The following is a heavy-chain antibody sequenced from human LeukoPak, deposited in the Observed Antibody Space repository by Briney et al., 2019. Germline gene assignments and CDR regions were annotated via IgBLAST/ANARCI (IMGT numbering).Heavy chain of an antibody. Sequence: MASETLSLTCAVYGGSFSGYYWSWIRQPPGKGLEWIGEINHSGSTNYNPSLKSRVTISVDTSKNQFSLKLSSVTAADTAVYYCARAPPSGSGYYLLRSGAFDIWGQGAMVTVSS. D-gene: IGHD3-22*01. CDR3: ARAPPSGSGYYLLRSGAFDI. CDR1: GGSFSGYY. CDR2: INHSGST. V-gene: IGHV4-34*01. J-gene: IGHJ3*02.